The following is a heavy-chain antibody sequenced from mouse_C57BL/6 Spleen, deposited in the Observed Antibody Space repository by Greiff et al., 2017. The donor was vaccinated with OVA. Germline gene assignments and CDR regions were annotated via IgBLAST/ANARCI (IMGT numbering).Heavy chain of an antibody. D-gene: IGHD1-1*01. CDR2: IYPGDGDT. V-gene: IGHV1-80*01. J-gene: IGHJ1*03. Sequence: QVQLQQSGAELVKPGASVKISCKASGYAFSSYWMNWVQQRPGKGLEWIGQIYPGDGDTNYNGKFKGKATLTADKSSSTAYMQLSSLTSEDSAVYFCARKAYYGSSYGYFDVWGTGTTVTVSS. CDR3: ARKAYYGSSYGYFDV. CDR1: GYAFSSYW.